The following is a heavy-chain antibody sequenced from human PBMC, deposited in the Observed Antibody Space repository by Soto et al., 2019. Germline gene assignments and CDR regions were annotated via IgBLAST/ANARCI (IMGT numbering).Heavy chain of an antibody. D-gene: IGHD5-18*01. J-gene: IGHJ6*02. V-gene: IGHV1-3*01. CDR3: ARALYTAMVYYYYYGMDV. Sequence: ASVKVSCKASGYTFTSYAMHWVRQAPGQRLEWMGWTNAGNGNTKYSQKFQGRVTITRDTSASTAYMELSSLRSEDTAVYYCARALYTAMVYYYYYGMDVWGQGTTVTVSS. CDR1: GYTFTSYA. CDR2: TNAGNGNT.